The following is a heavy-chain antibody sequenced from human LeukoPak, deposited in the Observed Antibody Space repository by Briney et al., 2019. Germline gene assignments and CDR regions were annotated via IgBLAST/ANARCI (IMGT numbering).Heavy chain of an antibody. V-gene: IGHV3-23*01. CDR2: ISASGGST. Sequence: GGSLRLSCAAAGFTFSSYAMHWVRQAPGKGLKRVSDISASGGSTYYADSVKGRFTISRDNSKKTLHLQMNSLRAEDTAIYYCAKASSAGDSSSWNYWGQGILVTISS. CDR3: AKASSAGDSSSWNY. J-gene: IGHJ4*02. CDR1: GFTFSSYA. D-gene: IGHD6-13*01.